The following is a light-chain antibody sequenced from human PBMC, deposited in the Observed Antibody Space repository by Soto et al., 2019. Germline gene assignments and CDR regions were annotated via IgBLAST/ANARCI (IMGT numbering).Light chain of an antibody. J-gene: IGLJ3*02. CDR2: NNS. CDR1: NSNIGGNS. V-gene: IGLV1-44*01. CDR3: ASWDDSLNGHWV. Sequence: QTVVTQAPSASGTPGQRVTISCSGSNSNIGGNSVSWYHHLPGTAPKLLIFNNSQRHSGVPDRFSGSKSGTSASLAISGLQSEDEADYYCASWDDSLNGHWVFGGGPKLTVL.